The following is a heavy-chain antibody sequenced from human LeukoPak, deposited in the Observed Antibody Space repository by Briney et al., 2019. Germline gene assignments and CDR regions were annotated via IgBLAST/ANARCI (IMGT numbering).Heavy chain of an antibody. CDR2: INNDGSTT. Sequence: GGSLRLSCAGSGFIFSDYWMNWVRHAPGKGLVWVSLINNDGSTTTYADSVKGRFTISRDNAKNTLYLQMNSLRAEDTAVYYCARRSVRELDYWGQGTLVTVSS. CDR1: GFIFSDYW. CDR3: ARRSVRELDY. J-gene: IGHJ4*02. D-gene: IGHD5-24*01. V-gene: IGHV3-74*01.